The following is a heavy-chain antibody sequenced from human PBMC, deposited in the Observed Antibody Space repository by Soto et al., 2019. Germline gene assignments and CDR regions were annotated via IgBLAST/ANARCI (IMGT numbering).Heavy chain of an antibody. V-gene: IGHV3-15*07. CDR3: TTTDSSSYMGNDAFDI. CDR1: GFTFSNAW. D-gene: IGHD6-6*01. Sequence: EVQLVESGGGLVKPGGSLRLSCAASGFTFSNAWRNWVRQSPGKGLEWVGRIKSKSDGGTTDYAGPAKGRLTISRDDSTNTLYLQMNSLKAEDTAVYYFTTTDSSSYMGNDAFDILGQGTMVTVSS. J-gene: IGHJ3*02. CDR2: IKSKSDGGTT.